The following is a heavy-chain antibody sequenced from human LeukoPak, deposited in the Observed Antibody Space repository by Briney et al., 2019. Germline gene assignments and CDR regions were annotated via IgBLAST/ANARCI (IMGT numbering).Heavy chain of an antibody. CDR2: INPSGGST. V-gene: IGHV1-46*01. J-gene: IGHJ1*01. Sequence: ASVKVSCKASGYTFTSYYMHWVRQAPGQRLEWMGIINPSGGSTSDAQKSQGRVSMTRDTPTSTVSMELSSLRSEDTAVYYCARDRSCSSNSCYEYFQHWGQGTLVTVSS. D-gene: IGHD2-2*01. CDR1: GYTFTSYY. CDR3: ARDRSCSSNSCYEYFQH.